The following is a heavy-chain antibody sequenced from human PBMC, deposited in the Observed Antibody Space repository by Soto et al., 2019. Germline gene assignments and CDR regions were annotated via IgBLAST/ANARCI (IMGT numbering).Heavy chain of an antibody. CDR2: INGNGRAT. V-gene: IGHV3-74*01. D-gene: IGHD5-18*01. CDR3: ARAPYQGYREMDV. CDR1: GFTFTDYW. Sequence: EVQLAESGGGLVQPGGSLRLSCATSGFTFTDYWMHWVRQAPGKGLVWVSRINGNGRATDYADSVKGRFIISRDNAKNTLHLQMNSLRAEDTAIYYCARAPYQGYREMDVWGQGTTVIVSS. J-gene: IGHJ6*02.